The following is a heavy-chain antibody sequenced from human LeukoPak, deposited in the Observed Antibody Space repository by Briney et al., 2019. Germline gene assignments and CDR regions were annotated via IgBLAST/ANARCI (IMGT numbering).Heavy chain of an antibody. V-gene: IGHV4-59*01. CDR2: MYYTGVS. J-gene: IGHJ4*02. CDR3: TTIKRGDIFGYFDF. D-gene: IGHD5-18*01. Sequence: SETLSLTCTFSGGSISSYHWNWIRQAPGKGLEWIGYMYYTGVSNYNPSLKSRVAISVDSSKNQFSLKVTSVTAADTAIYYCTTIKRGDIFGYFDFWGQGALVTVSS. CDR1: GGSISSYH.